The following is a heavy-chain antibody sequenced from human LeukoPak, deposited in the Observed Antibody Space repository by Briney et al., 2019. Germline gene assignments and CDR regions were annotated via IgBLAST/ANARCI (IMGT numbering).Heavy chain of an antibody. D-gene: IGHD6-19*01. CDR2: ISGSGGST. CDR1: GFTFSSYA. CDR3: AKETYSSGWYPYFDY. Sequence: GGSLRLSCVASGFTFSSYAMSWVRQAPGKGLEWVSGISGSGGSTYYTDSVKGRFTISRDNSKNALFLQMNSLRAEDTAVYYCAKETYSSGWYPYFDYWGQGTLVTVSS. V-gene: IGHV3-23*01. J-gene: IGHJ4*02.